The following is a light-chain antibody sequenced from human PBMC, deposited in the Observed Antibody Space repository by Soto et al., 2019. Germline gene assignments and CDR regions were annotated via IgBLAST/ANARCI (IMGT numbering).Light chain of an antibody. CDR1: SSNIGAGYD. V-gene: IGLV1-40*01. Sequence: QSVLTQPPSVSGAPGQRVTISCTGSSSNIGAGYDVHWYQQLPGTAPKLLIYGNSNRPSGVPDRFSGSKSGTSASLAITGRQAEDEDDYYCQSSDSSLRGSRVFGGGTKLTVL. CDR2: GNS. CDR3: QSSDSSLRGSRV. J-gene: IGLJ2*01.